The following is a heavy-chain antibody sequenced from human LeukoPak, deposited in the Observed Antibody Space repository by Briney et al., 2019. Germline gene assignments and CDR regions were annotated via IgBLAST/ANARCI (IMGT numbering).Heavy chain of an antibody. CDR3: AREGFSGGSDY. CDR1: GGTFISYA. D-gene: IGHD3-10*01. V-gene: IGHV1-69*05. CDR2: IIPIFGTA. Sequence: GSSVKVSCKASGGTFISYAISWVRQAPGQGLEWMGRIIPIFGTANYAQKFQGRVTITTDESTSTAYMELSSLRSEDTAVYYCAREGFSGGSDYWGQGTLVTVSS. J-gene: IGHJ4*02.